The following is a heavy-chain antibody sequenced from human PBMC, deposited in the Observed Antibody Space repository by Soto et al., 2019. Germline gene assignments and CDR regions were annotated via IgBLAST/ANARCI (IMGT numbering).Heavy chain of an antibody. V-gene: IGHV4-34*01. CDR1: GGSFSGYY. J-gene: IGHJ4*02. CDR2: INHSGST. CDR3: VRDPNLLPRATRVDNFDY. Sequence: SETLSLTCAVYGGSFSGYYWSWIRQPPGKGLEWIGEINHSGSTNYNPSLKSRVTISVDTSKNQFSLKLSSVTAADTAVYYCVRDPNLLPRATRVDNFDYWGQGVPVTVSS. D-gene: IGHD1-26*01.